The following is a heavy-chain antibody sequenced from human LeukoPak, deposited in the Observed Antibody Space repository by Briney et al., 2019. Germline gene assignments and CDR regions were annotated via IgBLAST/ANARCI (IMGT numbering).Heavy chain of an antibody. CDR2: ILYSGST. Sequence: SETLSLTCTVSSGSISSSSYYWGWLRQPPGKGLEWIGSILYSGSTYYNPSLKSRVTISVDTSNNQFSLKLNSVTAADTAVYYCARGIRFSEWLSSFDPWGQGTLVTVSS. V-gene: IGHV4-39*02. J-gene: IGHJ5*02. CDR3: ARGIRFSEWLSSFDP. CDR1: SGSISSSSYY. D-gene: IGHD3-3*01.